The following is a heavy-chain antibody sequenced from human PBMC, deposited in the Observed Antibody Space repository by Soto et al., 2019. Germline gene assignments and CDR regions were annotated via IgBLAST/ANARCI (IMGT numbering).Heavy chain of an antibody. CDR3: ASAGGLGAVAADY. Sequence: QLQLQESGSGLVKPSQTLSLTCAVSGGSISSGGYSWSWIRQPPGKGLEWIGYIYHSGSTYYNPSLKSRVTRSVDRSKNQFSLKLSSVTAADKAVYYCASAGGLGAVAADYWGQGTLVTVSS. CDR1: GGSISSGGYS. V-gene: IGHV4-30-2*01. J-gene: IGHJ4*02. CDR2: IYHSGST. D-gene: IGHD6-19*01.